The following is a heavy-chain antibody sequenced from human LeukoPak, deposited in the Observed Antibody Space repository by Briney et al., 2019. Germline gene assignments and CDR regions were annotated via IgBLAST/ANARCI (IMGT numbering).Heavy chain of an antibody. CDR2: ISSSGSTI. V-gene: IGHV3-11*04. CDR1: GFTVSSNY. CDR3: ARGDLGYSSSWYNWFDP. J-gene: IGHJ5*02. D-gene: IGHD6-13*01. Sequence: GGSLRLSCAASGFTVSSNYMSWIRQAPGKGLEWVSYISSSGSTIYYADSVKGRFTISRDNAKNSLYLQMNSLRAEDTAVYYCARGDLGYSSSWYNWFDPWGQGTLVTVSS.